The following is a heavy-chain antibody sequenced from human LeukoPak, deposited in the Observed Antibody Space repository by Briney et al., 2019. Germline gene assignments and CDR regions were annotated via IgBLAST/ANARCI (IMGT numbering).Heavy chain of an antibody. CDR2: ISYDGSNK. J-gene: IGHJ6*02. V-gene: IGHV3-30-3*01. CDR3: ARGHAVVVPAAPMDV. Sequence: GGTLRLSCAASGFTFSSYAMHWVRQAPGKGLEGAAVISYDGSNKYYADSVKGRFTISRDNSKNTLYLQMNSLRAEATAVSYCARGHAVVVPAAPMDVWGQGTTVTVSS. CDR1: GFTFSSYA. D-gene: IGHD2-2*01.